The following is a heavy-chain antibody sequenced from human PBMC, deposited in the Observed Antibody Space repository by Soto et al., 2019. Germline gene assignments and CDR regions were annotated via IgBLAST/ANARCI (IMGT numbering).Heavy chain of an antibody. CDR1: GFTFSSYG. Sequence: QVQLVESGGGVVQPGRSLRLSCAASGFTFSSYGMHWVRQAPGKGLEWVAVISYDGSNKYYADSVKGRFTISRDNSKNTLYLQMNSLRAEDTAVYYCAKDSSGNYGMDVWGQGTTFTVSS. D-gene: IGHD3-22*01. CDR2: ISYDGSNK. V-gene: IGHV3-30*18. CDR3: AKDSSGNYGMDV. J-gene: IGHJ6*02.